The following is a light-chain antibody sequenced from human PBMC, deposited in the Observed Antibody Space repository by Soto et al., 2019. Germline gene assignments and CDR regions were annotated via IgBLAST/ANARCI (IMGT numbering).Light chain of an antibody. Sequence: EIVLTQSPATLSLSPGERATLSCRASQSVSSYLAWYQQKPGQAPRLLIYDASNRATGIPARFSGSGSWTDFTLTITSLEPKDFAVYYCQQRSNWPSYTFGQGTKLEIK. CDR2: DAS. CDR3: QQRSNWPSYT. V-gene: IGKV3-11*01. CDR1: QSVSSY. J-gene: IGKJ2*01.